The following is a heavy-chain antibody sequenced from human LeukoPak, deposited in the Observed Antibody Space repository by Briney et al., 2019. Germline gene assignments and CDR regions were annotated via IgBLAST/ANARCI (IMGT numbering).Heavy chain of an antibody. CDR3: ARDEAMVPRGGAFDI. CDR1: GGSISSYY. J-gene: IGHJ3*02. V-gene: IGHV4-4*07. D-gene: IGHD5-18*01. CDR2: IYTSGST. Sequence: PSETLSLTCTVSGGSISSYYWSWIRQPAGKGLEWIGRIYTSGSTNYNPSLKSRVTMSVDTSKNQFSLKLSSVTAADTAVYYCARDEAMVPRGGAFDIWGQGTMVTVSS.